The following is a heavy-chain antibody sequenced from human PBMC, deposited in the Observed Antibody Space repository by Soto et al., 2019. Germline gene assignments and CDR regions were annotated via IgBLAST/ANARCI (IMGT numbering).Heavy chain of an antibody. V-gene: IGHV4-59*08. CDR3: ARFNWEMGKYYYYYYMDV. Sequence: PSETLSLTCTVSGCSISSYYWSWIRQPPGKGLEWIGYIYYSGSTNYNPSLKSRVTISVDTSKNQFSLKLSSVTAADTAVYYCARFNWEMGKYYYYYYMDVWGKGTTVT. CDR1: GCSISSYY. J-gene: IGHJ6*03. D-gene: IGHD7-27*01. CDR2: IYYSGST.